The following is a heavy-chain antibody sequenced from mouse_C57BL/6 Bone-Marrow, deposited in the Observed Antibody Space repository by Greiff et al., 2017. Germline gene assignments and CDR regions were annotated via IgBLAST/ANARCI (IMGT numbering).Heavy chain of an antibody. CDR3: ARVDDVYGYFDY. J-gene: IGHJ2*01. CDR2: IYPGSGST. Sequence: QVQLQQPGAELVKPGASVKMSCKASGYTFTSYWITWVKQRPGQGLEWIGDIYPGSGSTNYNEKFKSKATLTVDTSSSTAYMQLSSLTSEDSAVYYCARVDDVYGYFDYWGQGTTRTVSS. D-gene: IGHD2-3*01. V-gene: IGHV1-55*01. CDR1: GYTFTSYW.